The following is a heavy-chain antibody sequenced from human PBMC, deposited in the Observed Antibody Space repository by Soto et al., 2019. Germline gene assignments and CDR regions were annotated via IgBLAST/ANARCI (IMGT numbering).Heavy chain of an antibody. V-gene: IGHV1-69*01. CDR3: AVGFKLDYYSLDV. Sequence: QVQLVQSGAEVRKPGSSVKVSCRSSGGIFTASAISWVRQAPGQGPEWMGGVIPMFGTANYPQRFQGRVTINADESTNTVYRQLSSLRSEDTAVYFCAVGFKLDYYSLDVWGQGTTVTVSS. CDR1: GGIFTASA. J-gene: IGHJ6*02. CDR2: VIPMFGTA. D-gene: IGHD3-10*01.